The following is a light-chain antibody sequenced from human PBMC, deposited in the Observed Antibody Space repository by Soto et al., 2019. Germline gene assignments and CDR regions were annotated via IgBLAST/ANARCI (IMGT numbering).Light chain of an antibody. CDR3: QQYNNWPGT. CDR2: GAS. Sequence: EIVMTQSPAILSVSPGERATVSCRASQSVSSNLAWYQQKLGQAPRLLIYGASTRATGIPARFSGSGSGTEFTLTISSLQSEDFAVYYGQQYNNWPGTFGQGTKVEIK. CDR1: QSVSSN. V-gene: IGKV3-15*01. J-gene: IGKJ1*01.